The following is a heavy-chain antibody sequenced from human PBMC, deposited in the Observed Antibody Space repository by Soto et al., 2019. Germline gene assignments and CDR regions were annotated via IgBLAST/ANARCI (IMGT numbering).Heavy chain of an antibody. CDR1: GFTFSSYA. J-gene: IGHJ4*01. D-gene: IGHD3-3*01. CDR3: VKDRAIFGATSPFDY. Sequence: GGSLRLSCSASGFTFSSYAMHWVRQAPGKGLEYVSAISSNGGSTYYADSVKGRFTISRDNSKNTLYLQMSSLRAEDTAVYYCVKDRAIFGATSPFDYWGHGTLVTVSS. V-gene: IGHV3-64D*08. CDR2: ISSNGGST.